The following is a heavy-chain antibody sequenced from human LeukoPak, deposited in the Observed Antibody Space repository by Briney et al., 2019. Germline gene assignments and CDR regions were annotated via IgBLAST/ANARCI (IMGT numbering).Heavy chain of an antibody. CDR1: GGSISSGGYY. D-gene: IGHD3-22*01. Sequence: SSQTLSLTCTVSGGSISSGGYYWSWIRQPPGKGLEWVGYISYSGSTRYNPSLKSRLTMFVDTSNNQLSLKLNSVTAADTAVYYCARGRESNGYYPFDCWGQGTLVTVSS. J-gene: IGHJ4*02. V-gene: IGHV4-61*08. CDR3: ARGRESNGYYPFDC. CDR2: ISYSGST.